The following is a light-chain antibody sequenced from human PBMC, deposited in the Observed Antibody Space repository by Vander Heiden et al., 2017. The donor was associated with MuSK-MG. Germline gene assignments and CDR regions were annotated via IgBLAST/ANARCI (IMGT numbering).Light chain of an antibody. J-gene: IGKJ4*01. V-gene: IGKV1-39*01. CDR1: QTIRNF. CDR3: QQRDGDHPELT. CDR2: ATS. Sequence: IQLTQSPSPLSASVRDRVDIPCRARQTIRNFLNWYQQKPGKAPKLLIYATSRLQRGVTSRFSGSGDGTDVTLTISSRQPEDFATYFCQQRDGDHPELTFGGGTKVEIK.